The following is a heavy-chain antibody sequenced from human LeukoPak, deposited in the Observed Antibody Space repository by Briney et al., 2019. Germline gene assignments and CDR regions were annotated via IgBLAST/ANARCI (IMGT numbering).Heavy chain of an antibody. V-gene: IGHV4-34*01. J-gene: IGHJ4*02. D-gene: IGHD3-22*01. CDR3: ARGPPLNPGDFDSSGYYYFDY. Sequence: PSETLSLTCAVYGGSFSGYWWSWVRLPPGKGLEWMGEINHRGSTNYNPSLKSRVTIAVDTSKIQFSLKLSSVTAADTAVYYCARGPPLNPGDFDSSGYYYFDYWGLGTLVTVSS. CDR1: GGSFSGYW. CDR2: INHRGST.